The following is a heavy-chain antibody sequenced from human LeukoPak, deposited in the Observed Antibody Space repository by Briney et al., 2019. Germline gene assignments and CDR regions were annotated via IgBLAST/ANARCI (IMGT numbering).Heavy chain of an antibody. V-gene: IGHV4-39*01. J-gene: IGHJ4*02. CDR1: GGSISSSSYY. CDR3: ARHASTYYGSGSSAFDY. CDR2: IYYSGST. Sequence: PSETLSLTCTVSGGSISSSSYYWGWIRQPPGKGLEWIGSIYYSGSTYYNPSLKSRVTISVDTSKNQFSLKLSSVTAADTAVYYCARHASTYYGSGSSAFDYWGPGTLVTVSS. D-gene: IGHD3-10*01.